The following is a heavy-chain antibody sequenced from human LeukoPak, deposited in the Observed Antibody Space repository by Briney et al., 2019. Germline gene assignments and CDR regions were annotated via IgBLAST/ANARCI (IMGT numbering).Heavy chain of an antibody. J-gene: IGHJ4*02. V-gene: IGHV4-39*01. D-gene: IGHD6-13*01. CDR1: GGSISSSSYY. Sequence: SETLSLTCTVSGGSISSSSYYWGWIREPPGKGLVWIGSIYYSGSTYYNPSLKSRVAISVDTSKNQFSLKLSSVTAADTAVYYCARHVYVAAAPDYWGQGTLVTVSS. CDR3: ARHVYVAAAPDY. CDR2: IYYSGST.